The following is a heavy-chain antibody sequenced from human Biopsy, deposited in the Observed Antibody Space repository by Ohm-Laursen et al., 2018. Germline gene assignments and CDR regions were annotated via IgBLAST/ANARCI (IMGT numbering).Heavy chain of an antibody. CDR2: ISGSGATP. D-gene: IGHD1-26*01. J-gene: IGHJ3*02. CDR3: ARPNLREWELHNAFDI. CDR1: GFTFSNYA. Sequence: SLRLSCAASGFTFSNYAMSWVRQAPGKGLDWLSTISGSGATPYYADSVKGRFTISRDNSKNTLYLQMNSLRAEDTAVYYCARPNLREWELHNAFDIWGQGTMVTVSS. V-gene: IGHV3-23*01.